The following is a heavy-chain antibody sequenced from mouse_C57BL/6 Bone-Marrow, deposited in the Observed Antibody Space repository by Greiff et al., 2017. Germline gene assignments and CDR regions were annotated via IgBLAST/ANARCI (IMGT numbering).Heavy chain of an antibody. J-gene: IGHJ3*01. D-gene: IGHD2-5*01. CDR3: ARSRYSNAWFAY. Sequence: QVQLQQPGAELVKPGASVKLSCKASGYTFTSYWMQWVKQRPGQGLEWIGEIDPSDSYTNYNQKFKGKATLTAVTSSSTAYMQLSSLTSEYSAVYYCARSRYSNAWFAYWGQGTLVTVSA. CDR1: GYTFTSYW. CDR2: IDPSDSYT. V-gene: IGHV1-50*01.